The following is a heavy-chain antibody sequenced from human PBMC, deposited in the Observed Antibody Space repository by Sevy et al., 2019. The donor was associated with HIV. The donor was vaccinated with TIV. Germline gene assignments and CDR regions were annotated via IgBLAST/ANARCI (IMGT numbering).Heavy chain of an antibody. Sequence: GGSLRLSCAASGFTFSDYYMSWIRQAPGKGLEWVSYISSSGSTIYYADSVKGRFTISRDNAKNSLYLQMNSLRAEDTAVYYWAGFRGYQLLYGCWFDPWGQGTLVTVSS. V-gene: IGHV3-11*01. CDR1: GFTFSDYY. CDR3: AGFRGYQLLYGCWFDP. J-gene: IGHJ5*02. CDR2: ISSSGSTI. D-gene: IGHD2-2*02.